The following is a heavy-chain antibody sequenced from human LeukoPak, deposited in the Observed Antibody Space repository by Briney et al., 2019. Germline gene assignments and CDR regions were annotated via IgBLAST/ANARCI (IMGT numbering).Heavy chain of an antibody. D-gene: IGHD3-10*01. V-gene: IGHV1-18*01. CDR1: GYTFTSYG. Sequence: ASVKVSCKASGYTFTSYGISWVRQAPGQGLEWMGWISAYNGNTNYAQKLQGRVTMTTDTSTSTAYMELRSLRSDDTAVYYCAREYYYGSGSYYNPTYYYYMDVWGKGTTVTISS. CDR2: ISAYNGNT. J-gene: IGHJ6*03. CDR3: AREYYYGSGSYYNPTYYYYMDV.